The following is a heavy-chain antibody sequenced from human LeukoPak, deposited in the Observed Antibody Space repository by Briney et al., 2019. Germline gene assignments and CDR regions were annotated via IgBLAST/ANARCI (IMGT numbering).Heavy chain of an antibody. Sequence: GGSLRLSCAASGFTFSSYAMHWVRQAPGKGLEWVAVISYDGSNKYYADSVKGRFTIFRDNSKNTLYLQMNSLRAEDTAVYYCARDVSPYSSSKNWFDPWGQGTLVTVSS. CDR3: ARDVSPYSSSKNWFDP. CDR1: GFTFSSYA. J-gene: IGHJ5*02. CDR2: ISYDGSNK. V-gene: IGHV3-30*01. D-gene: IGHD6-13*01.